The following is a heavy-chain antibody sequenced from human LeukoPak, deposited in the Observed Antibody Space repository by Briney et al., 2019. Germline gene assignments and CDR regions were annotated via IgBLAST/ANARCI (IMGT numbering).Heavy chain of an antibody. V-gene: IGHV3-48*03. J-gene: IGHJ4*02. Sequence: PGGSLRLSCAASKFTFTNYEMNWVRQAPGKGLEWVSYISSSGTTIYYADSVKGRFTISRDNSKNTLYLQMNSLRAEDTAVYYCTKANYDSSGYYIFDYWGQGTLVTVSS. CDR3: TKANYDSSGYYIFDY. CDR2: ISSSGTTI. D-gene: IGHD3-22*01. CDR1: KFTFTNYE.